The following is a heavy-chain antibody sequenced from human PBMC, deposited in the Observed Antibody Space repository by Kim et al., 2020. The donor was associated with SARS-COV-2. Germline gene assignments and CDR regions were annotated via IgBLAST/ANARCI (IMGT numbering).Heavy chain of an antibody. CDR1: GFTFSSYA. Sequence: GGSLRLSCSASGFTFSSYAMHWVRQAPGKGLEYVSAISSNGGSTYYADSVKGRFTISRDNSKNTLYLQMSSLRAEDTAVYYCVKDGADYYGSGSLWGQGTLVTVSS. D-gene: IGHD3-10*01. J-gene: IGHJ4*02. CDR3: VKDGADYYGSGSL. CDR2: ISSNGGST. V-gene: IGHV3-64D*09.